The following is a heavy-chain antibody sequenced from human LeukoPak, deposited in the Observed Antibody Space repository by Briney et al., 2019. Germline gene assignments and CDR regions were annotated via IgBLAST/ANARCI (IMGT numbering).Heavy chain of an antibody. CDR1: GFTFSSYW. Sequence: GGSLRLSCAASGFTFSSYWMSWVRQAPGKGLEWVVNIKQDGSEKYYVDSVKGRFTISRDNAKNSLYLQMNGLRAEDTAVYYCAREKDGSPFDYWGQGTLVTVSS. CDR2: IKQDGSEK. J-gene: IGHJ4*02. D-gene: IGHD5-24*01. V-gene: IGHV3-7*01. CDR3: AREKDGSPFDY.